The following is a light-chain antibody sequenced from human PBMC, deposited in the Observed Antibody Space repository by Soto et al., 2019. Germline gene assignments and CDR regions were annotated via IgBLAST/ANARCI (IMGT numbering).Light chain of an antibody. CDR2: GAS. J-gene: IGKJ4*01. Sequence: DIQLAQSPSFLSASVGDRVTVTGRSIQDIISYLAWYQQKPGKAPKVLIYGASTLQSGVPPRFGGSGSGTAFTLTISSLQPEDFATYYCQQVHDYPITFGGGTKVDIK. CDR3: QQVHDYPIT. V-gene: IGKV1-9*01. CDR1: QDIISY.